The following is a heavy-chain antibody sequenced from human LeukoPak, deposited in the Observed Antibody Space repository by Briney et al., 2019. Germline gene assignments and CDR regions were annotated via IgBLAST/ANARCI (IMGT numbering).Heavy chain of an antibody. Sequence: GASVKVSCKASGGTFSSYAISWVRQAPGQGLEWMGRIIPIFGTANYAQKFQGRGTITTDESTSTAYMELSSLRSEDTAVYYCAREERRGGKATPDFDYWGQGTLVTVSS. D-gene: IGHD2-15*01. CDR1: GGTFSSYA. V-gene: IGHV1-69*05. CDR3: AREERRGGKATPDFDY. CDR2: IIPIFGTA. J-gene: IGHJ4*02.